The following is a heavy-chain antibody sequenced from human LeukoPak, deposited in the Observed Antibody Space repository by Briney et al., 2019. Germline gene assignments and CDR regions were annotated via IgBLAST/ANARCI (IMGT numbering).Heavy chain of an antibody. CDR3: ASGPKTGDYGDYETDY. CDR2: IYSGGST. J-gene: IGHJ4*02. CDR1: GFTVSSNY. Sequence: GGSLRLSCAASGFTVSSNYMSWVRQAPGKGLEWVSVIYSGGSTYYADSVKGRFTISRDNSKNTLYLQMNSLRAEDTAVYYCASGPKTGDYGDYETDYWGQGTLVTVSS. V-gene: IGHV3-53*01. D-gene: IGHD4-17*01.